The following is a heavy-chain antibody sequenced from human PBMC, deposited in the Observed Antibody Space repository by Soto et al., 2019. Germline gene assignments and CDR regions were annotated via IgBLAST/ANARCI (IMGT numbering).Heavy chain of an antibody. J-gene: IGHJ4*02. Sequence: GPKHVDPTQTLTLTCTFSGFSLSTSVVGVGWIRQPPGKALEWLALIYWNDDKRYSPSLKSRLTITKDTSKNQVVLKMTNMDPVDTATYYCAHSLIAVAGVGFDYWGQGTLVTVSS. V-gene: IGHV2-5*01. D-gene: IGHD6-19*01. CDR2: IYWNDDK. CDR3: AHSLIAVAGVGFDY. CDR1: GFSLSTSVVG.